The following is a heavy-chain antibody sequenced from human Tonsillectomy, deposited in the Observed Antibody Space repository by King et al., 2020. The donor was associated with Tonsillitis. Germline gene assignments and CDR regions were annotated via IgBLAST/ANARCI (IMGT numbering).Heavy chain of an antibody. Sequence: VQLVESGGGLVKPGGSLRLSCAASGVTFSSCSMNWVRQAPGKGLEWVSSISSSSSYIYYADSVKGRFTISRENAKNSLYLQMNSLRAEDTAVYYCARDRSSGWPDAFDIWGQGTMVTVSS. CDR3: ARDRSSGWPDAFDI. CDR1: GVTFSSCS. CDR2: ISSSSSYI. V-gene: IGHV3-21*01. J-gene: IGHJ3*02. D-gene: IGHD6-19*01.